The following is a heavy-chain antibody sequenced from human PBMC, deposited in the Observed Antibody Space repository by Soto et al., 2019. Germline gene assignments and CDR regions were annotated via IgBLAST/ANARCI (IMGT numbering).Heavy chain of an antibody. CDR1: GYTFTAYW. J-gene: IGHJ3*02. CDR3: ARGGYSGHSKHHFYI. V-gene: IGHV5-51*01. Sequence: GESLKISCKGSGYTFTAYWIGWVRQMHGKGLEWMGISYPGDSDTRYSPSFQGQVTISADKSITTAYLQWSSLKASDSAMFYCARGGYSGHSKHHFYIWRPGTVAPVS. D-gene: IGHD6-25*01. CDR2: SYPGDSDT.